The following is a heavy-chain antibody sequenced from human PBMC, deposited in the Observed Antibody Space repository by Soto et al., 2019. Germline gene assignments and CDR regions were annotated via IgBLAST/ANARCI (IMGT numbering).Heavy chain of an antibody. CDR1: GFTFTNAW. D-gene: IGHD1-1*01. V-gene: IGHV3-15*07. J-gene: IGHJ4*02. CDR2: IKSKTDGGTT. Sequence: GGSLRLSCAASGFTFTNAWMNWVRQAPGKGLEWVGRIKSKTDGGTTDYAAPVKGRFIISRDDSKNTLYLQMNSLKTEDAAVYYCTSTWVTTVQRERRIDSQYYFDDWAQGILVTV. CDR3: TSTWVTTVQRERRIDSQYYFDD.